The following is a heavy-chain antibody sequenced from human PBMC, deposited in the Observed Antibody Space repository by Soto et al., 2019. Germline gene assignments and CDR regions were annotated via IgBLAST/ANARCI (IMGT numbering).Heavy chain of an antibody. D-gene: IGHD5-12*01. Sequence: EVQLLESGGGLVQPGGSLRLSCAASGFTFSSYAMSWVRQAPGKGLEWVSAISGSGGSTYYADSVKGRFTISRDNSENALYLQMNSLSAEDTAVYYCARDLDGYNRPLDYWGQGTLVTVSS. CDR3: ARDLDGYNRPLDY. J-gene: IGHJ4*02. CDR1: GFTFSSYA. V-gene: IGHV3-23*01. CDR2: ISGSGGST.